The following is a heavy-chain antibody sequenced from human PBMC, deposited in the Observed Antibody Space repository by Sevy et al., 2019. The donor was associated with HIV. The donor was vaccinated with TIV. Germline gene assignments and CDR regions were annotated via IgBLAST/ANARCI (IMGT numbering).Heavy chain of an antibody. CDR2: IWYDGSNK. CDR3: ARDNTIFGVVTRRWFDP. CDR1: GFTFSSYG. Sequence: GGSLRLSCAASGFTFSSYGMHWVRQAPGKGLEWVAVIWYDGSNKYYADSVKGRFTISRDNSKNTLYLQMNSLRAEDTAVYYCARDNTIFGVVTRRWFDPWGQGTLVIVSS. V-gene: IGHV3-33*01. D-gene: IGHD3-3*01. J-gene: IGHJ5*02.